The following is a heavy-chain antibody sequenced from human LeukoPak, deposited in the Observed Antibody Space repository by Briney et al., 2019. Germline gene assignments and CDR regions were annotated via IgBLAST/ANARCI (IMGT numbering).Heavy chain of an antibody. CDR1: GFTVSSNH. J-gene: IGHJ4*02. CDR2: INSGGST. Sequence: GGSLRLSCAASGFTVSSNHMSWVRQAPGKGLEWVSVINSGGSTYYADSVKGRFTISRDNSKNTLYLQMNTLRAEDTAVYYCARDLAYYASGKQNYWGQGTLVTASS. D-gene: IGHD3-10*01. CDR3: ARDLAYYASGKQNY. V-gene: IGHV3-66*01.